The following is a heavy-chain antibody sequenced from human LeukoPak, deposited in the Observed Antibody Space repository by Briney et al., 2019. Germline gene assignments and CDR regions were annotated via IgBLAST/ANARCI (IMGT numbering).Heavy chain of an antibody. CDR2: ISYDGSNK. CDR3: AKDSAQWLVGNMDV. CDR1: GFTFSSYA. J-gene: IGHJ6*03. D-gene: IGHD6-19*01. Sequence: PGRSLRLSCAASGFTFSSYAMHWVRQAPGKGLEWVAVISYDGSNKYYADSVKGRFTISRDNSKNTLYLQMNSLRAEDTAVYYCAKDSAQWLVGNMDVWGKGTTVTLSS. V-gene: IGHV3-30*04.